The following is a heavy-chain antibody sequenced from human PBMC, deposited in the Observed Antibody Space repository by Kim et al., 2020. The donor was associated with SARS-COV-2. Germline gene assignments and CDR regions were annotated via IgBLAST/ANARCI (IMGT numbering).Heavy chain of an antibody. Sequence: GGSLRLSCAASGFTFDDYAMHWVRQAPGKGLEWVSGISWNSGSIGYADSVKGRFTISRDNAKNSLYLQMNSLRAEDTALYYCAKDRYGDYPTVFDYWGQGTLVTVSS. V-gene: IGHV3-9*01. J-gene: IGHJ4*02. CDR3: AKDRYGDYPTVFDY. CDR1: GFTFDDYA. CDR2: ISWNSGSI. D-gene: IGHD4-17*01.